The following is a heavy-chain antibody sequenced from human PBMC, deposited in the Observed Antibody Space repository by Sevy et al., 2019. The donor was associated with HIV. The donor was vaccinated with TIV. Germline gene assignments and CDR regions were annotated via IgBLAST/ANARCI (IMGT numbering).Heavy chain of an antibody. CDR3: ARRTTYYYDSSGPNDAFDI. V-gene: IGHV1-2*06. D-gene: IGHD3-22*01. J-gene: IGHJ3*02. Sequence: ASVKVSCKASGYTFTGYYMHWVRQAPGQGLEWMGRINPNSGGTNYAQKFQGRVTMTRDTCIRTDYMELTRLRSDDTAVYYCARRTTYYYDSSGPNDAFDIWGQGTMVTVSS. CDR1: GYTFTGYY. CDR2: INPNSGGT.